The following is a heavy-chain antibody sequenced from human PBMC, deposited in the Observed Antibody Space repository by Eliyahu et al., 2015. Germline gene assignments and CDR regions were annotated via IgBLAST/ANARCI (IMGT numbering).Heavy chain of an antibody. D-gene: IGHD3-3*01. CDR2: IYYSGST. CDR3: ARHMGPYYDFWSGSARASDY. Sequence: GLEWIGSIYYSGSTYYNPSLKSRVTISVDTSKNQFSLKLSSVTAADTAVYYCARHMGPYYDFWSGSARASDYWGQGTLVTVSS. J-gene: IGHJ4*02. V-gene: IGHV4-39*01.